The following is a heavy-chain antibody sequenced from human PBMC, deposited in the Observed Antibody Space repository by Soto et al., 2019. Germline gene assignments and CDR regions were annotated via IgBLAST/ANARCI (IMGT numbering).Heavy chain of an antibody. J-gene: IGHJ6*02. CDR2: IRSSGGRT. D-gene: IGHD7-27*01. V-gene: IGHV3-23*01. CDR3: SKNRGSGNPLYYDMAV. Sequence: GXSLRLSCAASGLTFSGYAMRWVRQAPGKGLEGVSAIRSSGGRTFYADSVEGRFTISRDDSKNTLYLQMDSLRVEDTAVYHFSKNRGSGNPLYYDMAVWRQGNTVTVS. CDR1: GLTFSGYA.